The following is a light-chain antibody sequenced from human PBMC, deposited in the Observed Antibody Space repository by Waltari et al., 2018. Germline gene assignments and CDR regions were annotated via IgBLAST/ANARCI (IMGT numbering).Light chain of an antibody. Sequence: DIQMTQSPSSLSASVGDRVTLTCRASQGISNWLAWYQQKPGKAPKLLIYRASNLETGVPSRFSGSGSGTDFTRTISSLQPEDIATYYCQQHDNSPYSFGQGTKVEIK. CDR2: RAS. CDR1: QGISNW. J-gene: IGKJ2*03. CDR3: QQHDNSPYS. V-gene: IGKV1-33*01.